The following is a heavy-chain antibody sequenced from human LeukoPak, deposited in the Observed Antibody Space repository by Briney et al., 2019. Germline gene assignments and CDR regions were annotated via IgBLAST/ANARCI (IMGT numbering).Heavy chain of an antibody. D-gene: IGHD4-17*01. Sequence: ASVKVSCKASGYTFTSYYMHWVRQAPGQGLEWMGIINPSGGSTSYAQKFQGRVTMTRDTSISTAYMELSRLRSDDTAVYYCASFYGDYNNWFDPWGQGTLVTVSS. J-gene: IGHJ5*02. CDR1: GYTFTSYY. CDR2: INPSGGST. CDR3: ASFYGDYNNWFDP. V-gene: IGHV1-46*01.